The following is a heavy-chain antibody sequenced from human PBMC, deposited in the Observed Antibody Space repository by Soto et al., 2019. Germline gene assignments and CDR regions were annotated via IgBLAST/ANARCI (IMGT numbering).Heavy chain of an antibody. CDR1: DGSVSSGNYY. D-gene: IGHD5-12*01. Sequence: QVQLQESGPGLVKTSETLSLTCTVSDGSVSSGNYYWTWIRQPPGKGLEWIGYIHSSGSTLYNPSLKSRVFISVDTSMNQFSLKLTSVTAADTALYFCARDSLALFDSWGQGTLVTVSS. V-gene: IGHV4-61*01. CDR2: IHSSGST. J-gene: IGHJ4*02. CDR3: ARDSLALFDS.